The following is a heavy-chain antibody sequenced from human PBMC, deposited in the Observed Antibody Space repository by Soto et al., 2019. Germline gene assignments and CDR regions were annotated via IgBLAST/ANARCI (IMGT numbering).Heavy chain of an antibody. CDR2: IGSRTSDI. CDR3: VRDYYDTSGYPNTLDM. V-gene: IGHV3-21*01. Sequence: GGSLRLSCAASGFTLSRHTMNWVRQAPGKGLEWVSFIGSRTSDIYYADSVKGRFTISRDNAKNSLYLDLTRLRAEDTAVYFCVRDYYDTSGYPNTLDMWGQGTMVTVSS. CDR1: GFTLSRHT. J-gene: IGHJ3*02. D-gene: IGHD3-22*01.